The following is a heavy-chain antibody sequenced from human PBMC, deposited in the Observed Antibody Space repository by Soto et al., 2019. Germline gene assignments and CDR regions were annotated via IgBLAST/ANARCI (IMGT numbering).Heavy chain of an antibody. J-gene: IGHJ4*02. D-gene: IGHD3-10*01. CDR3: AKVRMGAGVRGYFAY. V-gene: IGHV3-30*18. CDR1: GFTFSSYG. Sequence: QVQLVESGGGVVQPGKSLRLSCAGSGFTFSSYGMDWVRQAPGKGLEWVAVISYDGSNKYYADSVKGRFTISRDNSKNTQYMQMSSLRADDTAVYYCAKVRMGAGVRGYFAYWGQGTLVTVSS. CDR2: ISYDGSNK.